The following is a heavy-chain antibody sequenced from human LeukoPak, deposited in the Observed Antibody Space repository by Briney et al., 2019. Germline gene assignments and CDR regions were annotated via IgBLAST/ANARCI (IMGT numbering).Heavy chain of an antibody. CDR1: GFTFSSYA. CDR3: ARARENGYFDY. CDR2: ISYDGSNK. V-gene: IGHV3-30-3*01. D-gene: IGHD1-1*01. Sequence: PGGSLRLSCAASGFTFSSYAMHWVRQAPGKGLEWVAVISYDGSNKYYADSVKGRFTISRDNSKNTLYLQMNSLRAEDTAVYYCARARENGYFDYWGQGTLSPSPQ. J-gene: IGHJ4*02.